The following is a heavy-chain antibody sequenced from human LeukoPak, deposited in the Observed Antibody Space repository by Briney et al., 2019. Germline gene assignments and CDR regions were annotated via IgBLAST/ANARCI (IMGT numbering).Heavy chain of an antibody. D-gene: IGHD2-21*02. CDR1: GYSISSGYY. Sequence: PSETLSLTCIVSGYSISSGYYWGWVRQPPGKGLEWIGSIYYNGNTYYNPSLKSRVTISIDTSKNQFSLKLSSVTAADTAVYYCASSYCGGDCSSDYWGQGTLVTVSS. CDR2: IYYNGNT. CDR3: ASSYCGGDCSSDY. J-gene: IGHJ4*02. V-gene: IGHV4-38-2*02.